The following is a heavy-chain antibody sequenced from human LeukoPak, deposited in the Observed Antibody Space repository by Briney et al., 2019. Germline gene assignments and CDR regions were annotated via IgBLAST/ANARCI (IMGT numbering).Heavy chain of an antibody. Sequence: PSETLSLTCTVSGGSISSYYWSWIRQPPGKGLEWIGYIYYSGSTNYNPSLKSRVTISVDTSKNQFSLKLSSVTAADTAVYYCARRRPRNYDFWSGYYRDDAFDIWGQGTMVTVSS. CDR2: IYYSGST. V-gene: IGHV4-59*08. D-gene: IGHD3-3*01. J-gene: IGHJ3*02. CDR1: GGSISSYY. CDR3: ARRRPRNYDFWSGYYRDDAFDI.